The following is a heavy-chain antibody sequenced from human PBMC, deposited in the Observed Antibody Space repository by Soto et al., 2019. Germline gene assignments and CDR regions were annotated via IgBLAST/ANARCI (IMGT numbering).Heavy chain of an antibody. D-gene: IGHD2-15*01. CDR3: GKGSLFLYVATACDY. CDR2: ISGSAGST. Sequence: LRLSCAASCFTFSGYAMSWVRQAPGKGLEGVSGISGSAGSTYYADSVRGRFTISRDNSKNTLYLQMNSLRAEDTAIYYCGKGSLFLYVATACDYWGQGTLVTVSS. V-gene: IGHV3-23*01. CDR1: CFTFSGYA. J-gene: IGHJ4*02.